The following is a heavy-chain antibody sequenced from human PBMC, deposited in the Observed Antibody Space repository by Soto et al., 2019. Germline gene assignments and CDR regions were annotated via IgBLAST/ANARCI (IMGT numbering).Heavy chain of an antibody. CDR3: ARGWGYDSSDYYYAY. D-gene: IGHD3-22*01. CDR1: GFTFSRHA. V-gene: IGHV1-69*01. CDR2: ITPMFGTP. Sequence: QVQLVESGGGVVQPGRSLRLSCAASGFTFSRHAISWVRQAPGQGLEWMGGITPMFGTPNHAQKFQGRVTIIADESTSTAYMELSSLRSEDTAIYYCARGWGYDSSDYYYAYWGQGTLVIVSS. J-gene: IGHJ4*02.